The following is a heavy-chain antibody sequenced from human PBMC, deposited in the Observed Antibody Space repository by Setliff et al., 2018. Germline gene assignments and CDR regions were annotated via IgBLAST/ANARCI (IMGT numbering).Heavy chain of an antibody. J-gene: IGHJ4*02. CDR2: IRYDSSTK. V-gene: IGHV3-30*02. CDR3: ARARLKWELLSTLFDY. Sequence: PGGSLRLSCVASGFDFSSYGMHWVRQAPGKGLEWVSLIRYDSSTKDYADSVKGRFSVSRDNSRNTLYLQMNSLRAEDTAVYYCARARLKWELLSTLFDYWGQGTLVTVSS. D-gene: IGHD1-26*01. CDR1: GFDFSSYG.